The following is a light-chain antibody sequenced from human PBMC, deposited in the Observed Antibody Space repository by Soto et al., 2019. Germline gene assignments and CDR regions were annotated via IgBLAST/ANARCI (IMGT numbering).Light chain of an antibody. J-gene: IGLJ3*02. CDR1: SRDVGGYNF. CDR3: SSYAGSNSFVV. V-gene: IGLV2-8*01. CDR2: EVS. Sequence: QSVLTQPPSASGSPGQSVTISCTGTSRDVGGYNFVSWYQHHPGKAPKLMIYEVSKRPSGVPDRFSGSKSANTASLTVSGLQAEDEADYYCSSYAGSNSFVVFGGGTKVTVL.